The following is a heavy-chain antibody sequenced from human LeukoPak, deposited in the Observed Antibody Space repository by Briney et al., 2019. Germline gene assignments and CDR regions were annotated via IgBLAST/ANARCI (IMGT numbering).Heavy chain of an antibody. CDR3: ARDIIVVVPAAIKLGYYYYGMDV. Sequence: GASVKVSCKASGGTFSSYAISWVRQAPGQGLEWMGGTIPIFGTANYAQKFQGRVTITADESTSTAYMELSSLRSEDTAVYYCARDIIVVVPAAIKLGYYYYGMDVWGQGTTVTVSS. D-gene: IGHD2-2*01. V-gene: IGHV1-69*13. CDR2: TIPIFGTA. J-gene: IGHJ6*02. CDR1: GGTFSSYA.